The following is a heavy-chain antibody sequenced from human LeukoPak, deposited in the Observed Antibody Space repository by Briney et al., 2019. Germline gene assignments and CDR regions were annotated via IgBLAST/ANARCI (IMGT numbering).Heavy chain of an antibody. CDR3: ARVPTQEKGYCSAGSCYRGFDY. D-gene: IGHD2-15*01. CDR1: GGTFSSYA. CDR2: IIPILGIA. Sequence: GASVKVSCKASGGTFSSYAISWVRQAPGQGLEWMGRIIPILGIANYAQKFQGRVTITADKSTSTAYMELRSLRSDDTAVYYCARVPTQEKGYCSAGSCYRGFDYWGQGTLVTVSS. V-gene: IGHV1-69*04. J-gene: IGHJ4*02.